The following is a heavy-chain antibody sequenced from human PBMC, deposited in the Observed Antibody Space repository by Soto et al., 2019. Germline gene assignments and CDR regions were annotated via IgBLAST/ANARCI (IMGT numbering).Heavy chain of an antibody. CDR2: ISYDGSNK. J-gene: IGHJ2*01. V-gene: IGHV3-30-3*01. CDR1: GFTFSSYA. Sequence: QVQLVESGGGVVQPGRSLRLSCEASGFTFSSYAMHWVRQAPGKGLEWVAVISYDGSNKYYADSVKGRFTISRDNSKNTLYLQMNSLRAEDTAVYYCARDLGDDWYFDLWGRGTLVTVSS. CDR3: ARDLGDDWYFDL.